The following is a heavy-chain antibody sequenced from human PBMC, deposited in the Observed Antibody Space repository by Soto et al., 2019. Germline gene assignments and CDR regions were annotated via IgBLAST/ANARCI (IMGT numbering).Heavy chain of an antibody. CDR1: GFTFSSYA. J-gene: IGHJ4*02. V-gene: IGHV3-23*01. CDR2: ISGSGGST. CDR3: AKAWRFARPCPLGY. Sequence: GGSLRLSCAASGFTFSSYAMSWVRQAPGKGLEWVSAISGSGGSTYYADSVEGRFTISRDNSKNTLYLQMNSLRAEDTAVYYCAKAWRFARPCPLGYWGQGTLVTVSS. D-gene: IGHD3-3*01.